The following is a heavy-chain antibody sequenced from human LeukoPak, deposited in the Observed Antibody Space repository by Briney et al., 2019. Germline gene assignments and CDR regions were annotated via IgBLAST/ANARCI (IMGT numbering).Heavy chain of an antibody. D-gene: IGHD6-13*01. V-gene: IGHV4-39*07. CDR1: GGSISSSSYY. CDR2: IYYSGST. J-gene: IGHJ4*02. Sequence: SETLSLTCTVSGGSISSSSYYWGWIRQPPGKGLEWIGSIYYSGSTYYNPSLKSRVTISVDTSKNQFSLKLSSVTAADTAVYYCASGAAAGHWGQGTLVTVSS. CDR3: ASGAAAGH.